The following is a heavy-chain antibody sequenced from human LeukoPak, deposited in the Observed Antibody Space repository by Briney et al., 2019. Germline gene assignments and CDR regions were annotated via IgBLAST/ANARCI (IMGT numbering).Heavy chain of an antibody. D-gene: IGHD3-10*01. J-gene: IGHJ6*03. CDR3: ARVTHFRGAISIYYYYYYMDV. CDR1: GFIFDDYG. CDR2: IFPSGGEI. Sequence: PGGSLRLSCAASGFIFDDYGMSWVRQAPGKGLEWVSSIFPSGGEIHYADSVRGRFTISRDNAKNSLYLQMNSLRAEDTAVYYCARVTHFRGAISIYYYYYYMDVWGKGTTVTISS. V-gene: IGHV3-20*04.